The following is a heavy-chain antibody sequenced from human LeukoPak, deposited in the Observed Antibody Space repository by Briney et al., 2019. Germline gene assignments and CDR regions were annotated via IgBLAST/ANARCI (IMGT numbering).Heavy chain of an antibody. CDR2: IDPGDSDT. CDR1: GYSFTSYW. CDR3: ARSVVQHHSLTGSFFGAFDI. D-gene: IGHD3-9*01. V-gene: IGHV5-51*01. Sequence: GESLKISCKGSGYSFTSYWIGWVRQMPGKGLKWMGIIDPGDSDTRYSPSFQGQVTISADKSSSTAYLQWSSLKASDTAMYYCARSVVQHHSLTGSFFGAFDIWGQGTMVTVSS. J-gene: IGHJ3*02.